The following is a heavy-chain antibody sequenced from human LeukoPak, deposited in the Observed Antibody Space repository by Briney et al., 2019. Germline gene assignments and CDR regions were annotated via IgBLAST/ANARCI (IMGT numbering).Heavy chain of an antibody. J-gene: IGHJ4*02. V-gene: IGHV5-51*01. D-gene: IGHD3-10*01. Sequence: GESLKISCKGSGYSFTSYWIGWVRQMPGKGLEWMGIIYPGDSDTRYSPSFQGQVTISADKPISTAYLQWSSLKASDTAMYYCARSRRSYYGSGSYYHFDYWGQGTLVTVSS. CDR1: GYSFTSYW. CDR2: IYPGDSDT. CDR3: ARSRRSYYGSGSYYHFDY.